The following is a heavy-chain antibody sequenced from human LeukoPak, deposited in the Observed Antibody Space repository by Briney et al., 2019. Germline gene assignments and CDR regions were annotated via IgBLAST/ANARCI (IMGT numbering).Heavy chain of an antibody. J-gene: IGHJ6*02. V-gene: IGHV1-69*13. CDR2: IIPLFGTA. Sequence: SVKVSCKASGGTFSSYAISWVRQAPGQGLEWMGGIIPLFGTANYAQKFQGRVTITADESTSTAYMELSSLRSEDTAVYYCARSWVPAAIWYGMDVWGQGTTVTVSS. D-gene: IGHD2-2*01. CDR3: ARSWVPAAIWYGMDV. CDR1: GGTFSSYA.